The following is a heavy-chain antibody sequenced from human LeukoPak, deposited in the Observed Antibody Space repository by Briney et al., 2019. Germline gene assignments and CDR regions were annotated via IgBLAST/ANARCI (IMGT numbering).Heavy chain of an antibody. D-gene: IGHD2-2*01. J-gene: IGHJ4*02. V-gene: IGHV4-38-2*01. Sequence: SETLSLTCAVSGYSISSGYYWGWIRQPPGKGLEWIGSIYHSGSTYYNPSLKSRATISVDTSKNQFSLKLSSVTAADTAVYYCARQAEYCSSTSCYRGGYYFDYWGQGTLVTVSS. CDR1: GYSISSGYY. CDR3: ARQAEYCSSTSCYRGGYYFDY. CDR2: IYHSGST.